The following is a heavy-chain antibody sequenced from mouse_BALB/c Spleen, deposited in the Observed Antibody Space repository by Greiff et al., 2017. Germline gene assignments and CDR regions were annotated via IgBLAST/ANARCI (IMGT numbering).Heavy chain of an antibody. D-gene: IGHD2-4*01. CDR3: ARHLHYDYDDYYAMDY. J-gene: IGHJ4*01. CDR2: ISNGGGST. Sequence: EVKLMESGGGLVQPGGSLKLSCAASGFTFSSYTMSWVRQTPEKRLEWVAYISNGGGSTYYPDTVKGRFTISRDNAKNTLYLQMSSLKSEDTAMYYCARHLHYDYDDYYAMDYWGQGTSVTVSS. V-gene: IGHV5-12-2*01. CDR1: GFTFSSYT.